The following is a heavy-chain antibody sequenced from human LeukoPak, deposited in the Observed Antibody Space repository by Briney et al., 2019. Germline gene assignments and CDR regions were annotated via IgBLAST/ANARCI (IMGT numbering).Heavy chain of an antibody. D-gene: IGHD5-24*01. CDR1: GGSISSRAYY. CDR2: IYYSGST. J-gene: IGHJ5*02. CDR3: ARADGTIYYFDP. V-gene: IGHV4-31*03. Sequence: SETLSLTCTVSGGSISSRAYYWSWIRQHPGKGPEWIGYIYYSGSTYYNPSLKSRVIISLNTSKTQFSLKLSSVTAADTAVYYCARADGTIYYFDPWGQGTVVTVSS.